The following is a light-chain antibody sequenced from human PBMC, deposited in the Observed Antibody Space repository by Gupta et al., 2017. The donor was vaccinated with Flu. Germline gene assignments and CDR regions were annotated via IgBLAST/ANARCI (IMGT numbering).Light chain of an antibody. CDR3: MQGLQTWT. V-gene: IGKV2-28*01. CDR1: QSLLDSNGNNY. J-gene: IGKJ1*01. CDR2: LGS. Sequence: LPVNPGEPASISCRSSQSLLDSNGNNYLDWYLQKPGQSPQLLIYLGSNRASGVPDRFSGSGSGTDFTLKISRVEAEDVGVYYCMQGLQTWTFGQGTKVEIK.